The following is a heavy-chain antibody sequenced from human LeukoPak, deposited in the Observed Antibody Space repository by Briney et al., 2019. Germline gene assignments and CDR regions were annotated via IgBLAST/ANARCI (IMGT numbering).Heavy chain of an antibody. CDR1: GGSISSHY. D-gene: IGHD2-2*01. V-gene: IGHV4-59*11. Sequence: SETLSLTCTVSGGSISSHYWSWVRQPPGKGLEWIGDIYYSGSTNYNPSLKGRVTISVDTSNNQFSLKLSTVTAADAAVYYCSRDKGGSAYWGQGTLVTVSS. CDR2: IYYSGST. J-gene: IGHJ4*02. CDR3: SRDKGGSAY.